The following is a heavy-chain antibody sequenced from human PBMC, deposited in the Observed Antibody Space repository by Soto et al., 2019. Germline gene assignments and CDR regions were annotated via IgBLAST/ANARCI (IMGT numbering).Heavy chain of an antibody. V-gene: IGHV3-11*01. CDR3: LKGGRVIDSNSWFVYFDH. CDR1: GFTFSDYY. J-gene: IGHJ4*02. CDR2: ISSSGSTM. Sequence: GSLRLSCAASGFTFSDYYMSWIRQAPGKGLEWVSYISSSGSTMYYADSVKGRFTISRDNSKNTLYLHMNNLRAEDTAVYYCLKGGRVIDSNSWFVYFDHWGQGTLVTVSS. D-gene: IGHD6-13*01.